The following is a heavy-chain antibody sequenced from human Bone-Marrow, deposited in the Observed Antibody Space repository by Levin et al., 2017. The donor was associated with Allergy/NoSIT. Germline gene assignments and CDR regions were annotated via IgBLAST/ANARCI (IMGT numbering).Heavy chain of an antibody. J-gene: IGHJ5*02. CDR2: ISSDGSVT. CDR3: ASARGGASGPHWNSRES. Sequence: GGSLRLSCVASGFTFSDYWMHWVRQAPGKGLVWVSRISSDGSVTNYADSVKGRFTIYRDNATNTLYLQMNNLRAEDTALYHWASARGGASGPHWNSRESWGQGTLVTVSA. V-gene: IGHV3-74*01. CDR1: GFTFSDYW. D-gene: IGHD2/OR15-2a*01.